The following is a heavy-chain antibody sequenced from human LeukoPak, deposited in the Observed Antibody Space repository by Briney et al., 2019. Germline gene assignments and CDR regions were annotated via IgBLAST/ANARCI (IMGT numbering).Heavy chain of an antibody. J-gene: IGHJ5*02. CDR2: IYHSGST. CDR1: GGSISSGGYS. V-gene: IGHV4-30-2*01. Sequence: PSETLSLTCAVSGGSISSGGYSWSWIRQPPGKGLEWIGYIYHSGSTYYNPSLKSRVTISVDTSKNQFSLKLSSVTAADTAVYYCARGDFWSGPFKINWFDPWGQGTLVTVSS. D-gene: IGHD3-3*01. CDR3: ARGDFWSGPFKINWFDP.